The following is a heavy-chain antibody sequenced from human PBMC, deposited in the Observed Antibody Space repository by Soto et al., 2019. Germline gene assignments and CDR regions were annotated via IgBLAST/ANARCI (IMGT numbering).Heavy chain of an antibody. J-gene: IGHJ6*03. CDR2: NHYSGGT. V-gene: IGHV4-59*01. D-gene: IGHD2-2*01. Sequence: SETLSLTCAVSGVSISNYYWTWIRQPPGRGLEWIGYNHYSGGTNYNPSLKSRVTISVDTSKNQFLLKLSSVTAADTAVYYCARAPGYYYMDVWGKGTTVTVS. CDR1: GVSISNYY. CDR3: ARAPGYYYMDV.